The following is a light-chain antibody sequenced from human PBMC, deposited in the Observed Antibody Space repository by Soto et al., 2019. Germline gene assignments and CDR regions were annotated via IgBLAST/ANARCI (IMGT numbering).Light chain of an antibody. CDR2: GAS. V-gene: IGKV3-20*01. CDR1: QSVPSR. J-gene: IGKJ5*01. CDR3: QQYGTTRIT. Sequence: EIVMTQSPATLSVSPGEDVTLSCRASQSVPSRIAWYQQKPGQAPRLLMYGASNRATGIPDRFSGSGSETDFTLTISRLEPEDFAVYYCQQYGTTRITFGQGTRLEIK.